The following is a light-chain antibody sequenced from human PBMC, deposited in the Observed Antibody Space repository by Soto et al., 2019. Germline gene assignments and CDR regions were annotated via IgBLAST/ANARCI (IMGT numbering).Light chain of an antibody. CDR1: RSVSSSS. J-gene: IGKJ2*01. CDR3: QLYGSSPPYI. V-gene: IGKV3-20*01. Sequence: IVLTRSPGTVSLSPGEGATLSCRSSRSVSSSSLAWYRQRPGQAPRLLIFTASSRATGTPDRLSGSWSGTDFTLTISRLEPAEFAVYYCQLYGSSPPYIFGPGTNVDIK. CDR2: TAS.